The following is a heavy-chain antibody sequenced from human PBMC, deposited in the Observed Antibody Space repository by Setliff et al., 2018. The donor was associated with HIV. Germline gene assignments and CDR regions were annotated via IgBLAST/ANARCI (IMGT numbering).Heavy chain of an antibody. CDR3: AITPLYYDSSGYYWPLNDY. J-gene: IGHJ4*02. CDR1: GGSINRSNYY. CDR2: IYYSGST. V-gene: IGHV4-61*05. D-gene: IGHD3-22*01. Sequence: PSETLSLTCTVPGGSINRSNYYWSWIRQPPGKGLEWIGYIYYSGSTNYNPSLKSRVTISVDTSKNQFSLKLSSVTAADTAVYYCAITPLYYDSSGYYWPLNDYWGQGTLVTVSS.